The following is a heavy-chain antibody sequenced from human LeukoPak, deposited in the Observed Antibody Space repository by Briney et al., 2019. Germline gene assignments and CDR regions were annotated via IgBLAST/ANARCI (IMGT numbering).Heavy chain of an antibody. CDR1: GFTFSDAW. CDR2: IKRRTDGGTS. Sequence: PGGSLRLSCAASGFTFSDAWMHWVRQAPGKGLEWVGLIKRRTDGGTSNYAAPVKGRFAISRDDSEDTLFLQMDSLKSEDTGVHYCTTGYTSASHDGYWGQGTLVTVSS. V-gene: IGHV3-15*07. D-gene: IGHD2-15*01. J-gene: IGHJ4*02. CDR3: TTGYTSASHDGY.